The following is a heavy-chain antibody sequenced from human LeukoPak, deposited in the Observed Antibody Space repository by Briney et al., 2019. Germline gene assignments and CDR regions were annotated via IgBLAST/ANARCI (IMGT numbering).Heavy chain of an antibody. Sequence: ASVKVSCKASGYTFTSYDINWVRQATGQGLEWMGWMNPNSGNTGYAQKFQGRVTMTRNTSIGTAYMELSSLRSEDTVVYYCARGSNYGGNSGMDYWGQGTLVTVSS. CDR3: ARGSNYGGNSGMDY. CDR2: MNPNSGNT. D-gene: IGHD4-23*01. CDR1: GYTFTSYD. V-gene: IGHV1-8*01. J-gene: IGHJ4*02.